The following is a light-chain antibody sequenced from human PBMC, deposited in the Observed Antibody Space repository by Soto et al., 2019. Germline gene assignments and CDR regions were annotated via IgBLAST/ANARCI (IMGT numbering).Light chain of an antibody. Sequence: QSALTQPPSVSAASGQTVTISCSGSNSNVANNFVSWYQQLPETAPKLLIYANDRRPSGIPDRFSGSKSGPSATLGITGLQTGDEADYYCGTWDSSLRAVVFGGGTKVTVL. CDR3: GTWDSSLRAVV. J-gene: IGLJ3*02. CDR2: AND. V-gene: IGLV1-51*02. CDR1: NSNVANNF.